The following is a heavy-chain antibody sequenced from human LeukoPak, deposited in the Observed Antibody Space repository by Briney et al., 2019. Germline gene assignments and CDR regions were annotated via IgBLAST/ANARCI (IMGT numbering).Heavy chain of an antibody. V-gene: IGHV4-34*01. D-gene: IGHD5-24*01. CDR1: GGSFSGYY. CDR2: INHSGST. CDR3: ARRSYNSPFRY. Sequence: PSETLSLTCAVYGGSFSGYYWSWIRQPPGKGLEWIGEINHSGSTNYNPSLKSRVTISVDTSKNHFSLNLRSVTAADTAVYYCARRSYNSPFRYWGQGTPDTVSS. J-gene: IGHJ4*02.